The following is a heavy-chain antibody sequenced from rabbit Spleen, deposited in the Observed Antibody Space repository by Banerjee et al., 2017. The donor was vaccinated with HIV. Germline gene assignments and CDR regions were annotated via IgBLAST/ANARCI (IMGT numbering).Heavy chain of an antibody. V-gene: IGHV1S47*01. J-gene: IGHJ4*01. Sequence: QEQLVESGGGLVQPGGSLKLSCKASGFDFSSYGMSWVRQAPGKGLEWIGYIDPIFGTTYYASWVNGRFTISSHNAQNTLYLQLNSLTAADTATYFCVRDLGYAGYAAHDYAYFNLWGPGTLVTVS. CDR1: GFDFSSYG. CDR3: VRDLGYAGYAAHDYAYFNL. CDR2: IDPIFGTT. D-gene: IGHD7-1*01.